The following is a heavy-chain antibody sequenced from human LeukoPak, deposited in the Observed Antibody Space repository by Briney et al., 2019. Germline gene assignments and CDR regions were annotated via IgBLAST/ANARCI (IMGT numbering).Heavy chain of an antibody. CDR3: AKDDNCGGDCYFFDY. J-gene: IGHJ4*02. V-gene: IGHV3-33*06. CDR2: IWYDGSNK. CDR1: GFTFSSYG. Sequence: PGGSLRLSCAASGFTFSSYGMHWVRQAPGKGLEWVAVIWYDGSNKYYADSVKGRFTISRDNSKNTLYLQMNSLRAEDTAVYYCAKDDNCGGDCYFFDYRGQGTLVTVSS. D-gene: IGHD2-21*02.